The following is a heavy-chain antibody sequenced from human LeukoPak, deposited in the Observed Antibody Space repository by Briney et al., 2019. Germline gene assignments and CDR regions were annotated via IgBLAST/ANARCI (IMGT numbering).Heavy chain of an antibody. D-gene: IGHD3-10*01. CDR2: FDPEDGEK. CDR1: GYTLSVLS. Sequence: SETLSFKVSGYTLSVLSLHWSWHRPRNGNEWAGGFDPEDGEKIYAQRFQGRVTMTEDTSTDTAYMALSSLTSEDTAAYYCTSWENYGAGRSYVDYWGQGNLVTASS. V-gene: IGHV1-24*01. J-gene: IGHJ4*02. CDR3: TSWENYGAGRSYVDY.